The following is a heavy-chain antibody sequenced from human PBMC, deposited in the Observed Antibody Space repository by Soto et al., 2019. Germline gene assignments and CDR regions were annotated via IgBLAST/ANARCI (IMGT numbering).Heavy chain of an antibody. CDR3: ARKGGYCSGGSCYGSRWFDP. Sequence: SETLSLTCTVYGWSFRGYYWSWIRQPPGKGLEWIGEINHSGSTNYNPSLKSRVTISVDTSKNQFSLKLSSVTAADTAVYYCARKGGYCSGGSCYGSRWFDPWGQGTLVTVSS. J-gene: IGHJ5*02. CDR2: INHSGST. CDR1: GWSFRGYY. V-gene: IGHV4-34*01. D-gene: IGHD2-15*01.